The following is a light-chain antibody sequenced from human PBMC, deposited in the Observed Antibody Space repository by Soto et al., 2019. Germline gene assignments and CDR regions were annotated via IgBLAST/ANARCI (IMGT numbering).Light chain of an antibody. CDR3: QQANSFPYT. V-gene: IGKV1D-12*01. CDR1: QDISSW. Sequence: DIQMTQSPSSVSASVGDRVTITCRASQDISSWLAWYQQKPGKAPNLLIYAASSLQSGVPPRFSGSGSGTDFTLTISSXQPEDFATYYCQQANSFPYTFGQGTKVDIK. CDR2: AAS. J-gene: IGKJ2*01.